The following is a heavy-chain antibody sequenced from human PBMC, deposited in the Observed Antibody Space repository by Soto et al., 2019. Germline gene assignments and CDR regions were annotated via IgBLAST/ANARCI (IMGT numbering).Heavy chain of an antibody. Sequence: ASVKVSCKASGYTFTSYAMHWVRQAPGQRLEWMGWINAGNGNTKYSQKFQGRVTITRDTSASTAYMELSSLRSEDTAVYYCARDYDYVWGSYRYMNYFDYWGQGTRVTVAS. CDR1: GYTFTSYA. J-gene: IGHJ4*02. CDR3: ARDYDYVWGSYRYMNYFDY. V-gene: IGHV1-3*01. D-gene: IGHD3-16*02. CDR2: INAGNGNT.